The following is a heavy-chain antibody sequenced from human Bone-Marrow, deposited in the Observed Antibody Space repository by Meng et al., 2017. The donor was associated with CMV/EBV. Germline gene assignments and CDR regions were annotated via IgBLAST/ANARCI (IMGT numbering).Heavy chain of an antibody. J-gene: IGHJ6*02. V-gene: IGHV4-4*02. D-gene: IGHD3-10*01. CDR3: ARADGSGSSYYYYHGMDV. CDR1: GGSISSSNW. CDR2: IYHSGST. Sequence: GSLRLSCAVSGGSISSSNWWSWVRQPPGKGLEWIGEIYHSGSTNYNPSLKSRVTISVDKSKNQFSLKLSSVTAADTAVYYCARADGSGSSYYYYHGMDVWGQGTTVTVSS.